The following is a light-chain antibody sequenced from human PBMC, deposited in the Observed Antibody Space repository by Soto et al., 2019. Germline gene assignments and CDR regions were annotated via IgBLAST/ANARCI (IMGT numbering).Light chain of an antibody. Sequence: IQMTQAPSSLSASLLDRVPITCRASQSISRYLNWYQQEPGKAPKLLIYAASSLQRGVPSRFSGSGSGTDFTLTISSLQPDDFATYYCQQYNSYSYTFGQGTKVDIK. V-gene: IGKV1-39*01. CDR2: AAS. CDR1: QSISRY. J-gene: IGKJ2*01. CDR3: QQYNSYSYT.